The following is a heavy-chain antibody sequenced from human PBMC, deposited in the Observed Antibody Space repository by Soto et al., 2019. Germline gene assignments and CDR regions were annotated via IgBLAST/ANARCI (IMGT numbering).Heavy chain of an antibody. CDR2: IKGDGSET. D-gene: IGHD5-12*01. Sequence: PRAALRLSCAASGFTFSSYWMHWVRQAPGKGLVWVSRIKGDGSETNYADSVKGRFTISRDNAKNTLYLQLNSLRAEDTAVYYCLRGNSGYGNFDYWGQGTRVTVSS. CDR1: GFTFSSYW. V-gene: IGHV3-74*01. J-gene: IGHJ4*02. CDR3: LRGNSGYGNFDY.